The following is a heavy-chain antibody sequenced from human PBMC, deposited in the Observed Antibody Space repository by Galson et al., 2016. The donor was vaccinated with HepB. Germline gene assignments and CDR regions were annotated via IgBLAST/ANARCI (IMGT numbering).Heavy chain of an antibody. CDR1: GFTFSSYW. J-gene: IGHJ6*01. V-gene: IGHV3-7*02. CDR2: IKQDGRDK. Sequence: SLRLSCAASGFTFSSYWMSWIRQAPGKGLEWVANIKQDGRDKYYVDSVKGRFTISRDNTKNSLFLEMNSLGAEDPALYHCNRKGDSLDVWGQGTTVTVSS. CDR3: NRKGDSLDV. D-gene: IGHD2-21*02.